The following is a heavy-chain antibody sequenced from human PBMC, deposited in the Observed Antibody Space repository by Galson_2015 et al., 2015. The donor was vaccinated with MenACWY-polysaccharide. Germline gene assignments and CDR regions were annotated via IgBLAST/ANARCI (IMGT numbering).Heavy chain of an antibody. CDR3: ARDIDYVGAY. D-gene: IGHD4-17*01. CDR2: IIPFVGMT. CDR1: GDTFSNYG. J-gene: IGHJ4*02. Sequence: SVKVSCKASGDTFSNYGISWVRQAPGQGLEWMGRIIPFVGMTNYAQNFEGRVTITADKSTSTAYMELSSLRFEDTAVYYCARDIDYVGAYWGQGTLVTVSA. V-gene: IGHV1-69*04.